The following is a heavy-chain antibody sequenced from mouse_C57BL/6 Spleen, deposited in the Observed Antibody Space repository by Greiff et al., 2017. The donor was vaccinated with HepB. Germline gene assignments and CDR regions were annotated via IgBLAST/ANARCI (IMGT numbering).Heavy chain of an antibody. Sequence: VQLQQPGAELVMPGASVKLSCKASGYTFTSYWMHWVKQRPGQGLEWIGEIDPSDSYTNYNQKFKVKSTLTVDKSSSTAYMQLSSLTSEDSAVYYCAINSFFDYWGQGTTLTVSS. V-gene: IGHV1-69*01. J-gene: IGHJ2*01. CDR1: GYTFTSYW. CDR2: IDPSDSYT. CDR3: AINSFFDY. D-gene: IGHD1-3*01.